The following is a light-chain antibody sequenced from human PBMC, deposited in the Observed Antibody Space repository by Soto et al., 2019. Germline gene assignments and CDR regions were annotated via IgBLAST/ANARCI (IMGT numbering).Light chain of an antibody. Sequence: EVVLTQSQATLSLSPGERATLSCRASQRITSYLAWYQQKPGQAPRLLIYDATNRVAGVPARFSGSRSGTDFTLTISRLEPEDFAVYFCQVYGSSSKTFGQGTKVDI. V-gene: IGKV3-11*01. J-gene: IGKJ1*01. CDR2: DAT. CDR1: QRITSY. CDR3: QVYGSSSKT.